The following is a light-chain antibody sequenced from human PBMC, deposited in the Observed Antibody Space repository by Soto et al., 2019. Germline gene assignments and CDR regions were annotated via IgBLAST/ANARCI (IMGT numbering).Light chain of an antibody. Sequence: DIVLTQSPATLSLSPGERATLSCRATQSVGRYLAWFQQKPGQAPRLLIYDASNRATGIPARFSGSGSGTHFTLTISSLEPEDFATYFCQQRSTWPTFGQGTKLEIK. V-gene: IGKV3-11*01. CDR1: QSVGRY. CDR2: DAS. J-gene: IGKJ2*01. CDR3: QQRSTWPT.